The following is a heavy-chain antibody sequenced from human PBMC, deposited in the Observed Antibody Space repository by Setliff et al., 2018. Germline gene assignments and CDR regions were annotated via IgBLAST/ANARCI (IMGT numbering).Heavy chain of an antibody. CDR2: IYHSGST. CDR3: ARTSRGPREPIGWFDP. V-gene: IGHV4-38-2*01. J-gene: IGHJ5*02. D-gene: IGHD1-26*01. CDR1: GYSISSGYY. Sequence: SETLSLTCAVSGYSISSGYYWGWIRQPPGKGLEWIGSIYHSGSTYYNPSLRSRVTISVDTSKNQFSLKLSSVTAADTAVYYCARTSRGPREPIGWFDPWGQGTLVTVSS.